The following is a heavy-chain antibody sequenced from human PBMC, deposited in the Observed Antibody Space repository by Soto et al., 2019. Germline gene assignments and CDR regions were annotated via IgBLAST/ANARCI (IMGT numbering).Heavy chain of an antibody. Sequence: XSVKGSCKASGYTFTSYGISWVRQAPGQGLEWMGWISAYNGNTNYAQKLQGRVAMTTDTSTSTAYMELRSLRSDDTAVYYCARDQRSYYYDSSGYPYAFDIWGQGTMVTVSS. CDR1: GYTFTSYG. CDR2: ISAYNGNT. CDR3: ARDQRSYYYDSSGYPYAFDI. D-gene: IGHD3-22*01. J-gene: IGHJ3*02. V-gene: IGHV1-18*04.